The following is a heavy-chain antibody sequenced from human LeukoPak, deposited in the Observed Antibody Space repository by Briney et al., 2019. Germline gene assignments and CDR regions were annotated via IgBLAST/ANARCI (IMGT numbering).Heavy chain of an antibody. V-gene: IGHV1-24*01. CDR1: GYTLTELS. CDR2: FDPEDGET. Sequence: ASVKVSCKVSGYTLTELSMHWVRQAPGKGLGWMGGFDPEDGETIYAQKFQGRVTMTEDTSTDTAYMELSSLRSEDTAVYYCATNLATVVTPAYYWGQGTLVTVSS. D-gene: IGHD4-23*01. J-gene: IGHJ4*02. CDR3: ATNLATVVTPAYY.